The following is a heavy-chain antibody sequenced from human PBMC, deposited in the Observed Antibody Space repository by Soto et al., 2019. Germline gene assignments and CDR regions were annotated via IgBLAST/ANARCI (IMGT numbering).Heavy chain of an antibody. V-gene: IGHV5-51*01. J-gene: IGHJ6*02. CDR1: GYSFTSYW. CDR3: ARQCGVAGKSYYYYGMDV. D-gene: IGHD6-19*01. Sequence: PGESLKISCKGSGYSFTSYWIGWVRQMPGKGLEWMGIIYPGDSDTRYSPSFQGQVTISADKSISTAYLQWSSLKASDTAMYYCARQCGVAGKSYYYYGMDVWGQGTTVTVSS. CDR2: IYPGDSDT.